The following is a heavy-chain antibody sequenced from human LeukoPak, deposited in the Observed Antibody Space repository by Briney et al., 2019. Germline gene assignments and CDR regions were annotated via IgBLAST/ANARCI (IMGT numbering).Heavy chain of an antibody. CDR2: ISSSSSTI. CDR3: AKLWRGSYPRYFDY. D-gene: IGHD3-10*01. CDR1: GFTFSSYS. Sequence: PGGSLRLSCAASGFTFSSYSMNWVRQAPGKGLEWVSYISSSSSTIYYADSVKGRFTISRDNSKNTLYLQMNSLSAEDSAIYYCAKLWRGSYPRYFDYWGQGALVTVSS. J-gene: IGHJ4*02. V-gene: IGHV3-48*01.